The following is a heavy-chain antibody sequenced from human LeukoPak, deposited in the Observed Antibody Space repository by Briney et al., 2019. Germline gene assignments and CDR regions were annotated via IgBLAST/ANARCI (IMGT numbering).Heavy chain of an antibody. CDR2: INSDASRA. CDR3: ARGGLPVYYYYMDV. D-gene: IGHD5-12*01. Sequence: GGSLRLSCAASGFTFSSSWMHWVRQAPGRGPVWVSRINSDASRASYADSVKSRFTISRDNAKNTLYLQMNSLRAEDTAVYYCARGGLPVYYYYMDVWGKGTTVTVSS. V-gene: IGHV3-74*01. CDR1: GFTFSSSW. J-gene: IGHJ6*03.